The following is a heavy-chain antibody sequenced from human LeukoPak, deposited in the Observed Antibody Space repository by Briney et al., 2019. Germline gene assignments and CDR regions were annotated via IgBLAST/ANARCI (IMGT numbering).Heavy chain of an antibody. CDR2: IYYTGIT. Sequence: SQTLSLTCTVSGGSISSGTHYYNWIRQHPGKGLEWIGYIYYTGITSYNPSLKSRVTMSVDTSMNQVSLKVTSLTAADTAVYYCAASSGVTLGRFWGQGALVTVSS. J-gene: IGHJ4*02. CDR3: AASSGVTLGRF. V-gene: IGHV4-31*03. CDR1: GGSISSGTHY. D-gene: IGHD3-16*01.